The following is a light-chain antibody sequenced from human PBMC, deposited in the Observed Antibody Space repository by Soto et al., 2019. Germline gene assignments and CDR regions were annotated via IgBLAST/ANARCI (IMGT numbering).Light chain of an antibody. CDR3: CPYAGSYAPVV. V-gene: IGLV2-11*01. CDR1: SSDVGGYNY. J-gene: IGLJ2*01. CDR2: AVS. Sequence: QSALTQPRSVSGSPGQSVTISCTGTSSDVGGYNYVSWYQQHQGKAPKLMIYAVSKRPSGVADRFAGAKSGNTAYLTIAGLQAEDEADYYCCPYAGSYAPVVFGGGTELTVL.